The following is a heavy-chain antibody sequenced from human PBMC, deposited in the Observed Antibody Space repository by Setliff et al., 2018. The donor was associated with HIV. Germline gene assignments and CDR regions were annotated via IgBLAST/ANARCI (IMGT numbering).Heavy chain of an antibody. CDR1: GGSISSSSYY. D-gene: IGHD5-12*01. J-gene: IGHJ3*01. Sequence: PSETLSLTCTVSGGSISSSSYYWVWIRQPPGKGLDWIGSFYLTESTNYNPTLKSRVAISGDTSRNQFSLKLSSVTAADTAVYYCARLWLWGPPTWGQGTMVTVSS. CDR2: FYLTEST. CDR3: ARLWLWGPPT. V-gene: IGHV4-39*07.